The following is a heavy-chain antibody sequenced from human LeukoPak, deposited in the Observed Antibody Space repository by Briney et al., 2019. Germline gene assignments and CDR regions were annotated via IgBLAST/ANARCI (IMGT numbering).Heavy chain of an antibody. D-gene: IGHD2-2*02. J-gene: IGHJ4*02. CDR3: ARVVVPAAISGGFADY. Sequence: PSETLSLTCTVSGGSISSHYWSWIRQPPGKGLEWIGYIYYSGSTNYNPSLKSRVTISVDTSKNQFSLKLSSVTAADTAAYYCARVVVPAAISGGFADYWGQGALVTVSS. V-gene: IGHV4-59*08. CDR2: IYYSGST. CDR1: GGSISSHY.